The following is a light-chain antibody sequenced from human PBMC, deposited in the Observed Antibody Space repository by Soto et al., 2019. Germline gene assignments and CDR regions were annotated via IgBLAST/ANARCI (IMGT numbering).Light chain of an antibody. CDR3: SSFTTSTPYV. CDR1: SSDVGAYAY. V-gene: IGLV2-14*03. CDR2: DVS. J-gene: IGLJ1*01. Sequence: QSALTQPASVSGSPGQSITISCTGTSSDVGAYAYVSWYQQHPGEVPKLMIFDVSDRPSGVSNRFSGSKSGNTASLTISGLQAEDEADYSCSSFTTSTPYVFGTGTQLTVL.